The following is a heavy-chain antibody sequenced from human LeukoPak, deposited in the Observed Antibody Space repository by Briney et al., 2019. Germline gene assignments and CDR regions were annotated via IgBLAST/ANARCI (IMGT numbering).Heavy chain of an antibody. CDR2: ISSSSSYI. D-gene: IGHD6-13*01. CDR3: ARGSSSWYSLFDY. V-gene: IGHV3-21*01. J-gene: IGHJ4*02. CDR1: GFTFSSYW. Sequence: PGGSLRLSCAASGFTFSSYWMSWVRQAPGKGLEWVSSISSSSSYIYYADSVKGRFTISRDNAKNSLYLQMNSLRAEDTAVYYCARGSSSWYSLFDYWGQGTLVTVSS.